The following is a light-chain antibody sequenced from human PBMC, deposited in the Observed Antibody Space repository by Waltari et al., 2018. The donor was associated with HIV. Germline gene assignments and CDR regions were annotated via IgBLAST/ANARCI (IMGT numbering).Light chain of an antibody. CDR2: DNN. V-gene: IGLV1-51*01. Sequence: QSVLTQPPSVSAAPGQRVIISCSGTSSNVGTYYVSWYQQPPGTAPKLLIYDNNKRPSQMPDRFSGAKSDSSATLGITGLQTGDEADYYCGTWDSRLSAYVFGAGTRVTVL. CDR1: SSNVGTYY. CDR3: GTWDSRLSAYV. J-gene: IGLJ1*01.